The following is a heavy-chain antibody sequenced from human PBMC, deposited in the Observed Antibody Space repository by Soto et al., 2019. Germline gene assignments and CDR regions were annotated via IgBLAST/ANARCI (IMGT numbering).Heavy chain of an antibody. CDR3: ARERSMTTEDS. V-gene: IGHV1-18*01. CDR1: GYTFTSYG. Sequence: XSVKVFCNTSGYTFTSYGISWVRQAPGQGLEWMGWISTYNGNTNYAQNLQGRVTMTTNTSTSTAYMELRSLRSYDTAVYYCARERSMTTEDSWGQGTLVTVSS. J-gene: IGHJ4*02. D-gene: IGHD4-4*01. CDR2: ISTYNGNT.